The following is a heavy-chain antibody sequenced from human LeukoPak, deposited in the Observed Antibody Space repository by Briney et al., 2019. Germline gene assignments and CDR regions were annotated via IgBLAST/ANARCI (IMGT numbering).Heavy chain of an antibody. V-gene: IGHV3-21*06. CDR1: GFTFSTSA. CDR2: INNVRSHI. Sequence: PGGSLRLSCAASGFTFSTSAMNWVRQAPGKGLEWVSSINNVRSHIYYADSVRGRFTISRDNANNVLYLQMNSLRAEDTAVYYCARDRKAGSYPGAFDIWGQGTMVTVSS. CDR3: ARDRKAGSYPGAFDI. D-gene: IGHD1-26*01. J-gene: IGHJ3*02.